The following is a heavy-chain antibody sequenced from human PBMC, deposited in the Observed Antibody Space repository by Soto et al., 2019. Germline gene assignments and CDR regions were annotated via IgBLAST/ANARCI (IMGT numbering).Heavy chain of an antibody. CDR3: ARPYPSKAPDSSGYLEYFQH. CDR1: GFTFSSYE. D-gene: IGHD3-22*01. CDR2: ISSSGSTI. J-gene: IGHJ1*01. Sequence: GGSLRLSCAASGFTFSSYEMNWVRQAPGKGLEWVSHISSSGSTIYYADSVKGRFTISRDNAKNSLYLQMNSLRAEDTAVYYCARPYPSKAPDSSGYLEYFQHWGQGTLVTVSS. V-gene: IGHV3-48*03.